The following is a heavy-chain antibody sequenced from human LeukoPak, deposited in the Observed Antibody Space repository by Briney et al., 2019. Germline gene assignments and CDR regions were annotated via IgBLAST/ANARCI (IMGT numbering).Heavy chain of an antibody. J-gene: IGHJ4*02. V-gene: IGHV1-18*01. D-gene: IGHD3-3*01. Sequence: ASVKVSCKASGYTFTSYDINWVRQATGQGLEWMGWMNPNSGNTNYAQKLQGRVTMTTDTSTSTAYMELRSLRSDDTAVYYCARDSLTYYDFWSGYDYFDYWGQGTLVTVSS. CDR1: GYTFTSYD. CDR3: ARDSLTYYDFWSGYDYFDY. CDR2: MNPNSGNT.